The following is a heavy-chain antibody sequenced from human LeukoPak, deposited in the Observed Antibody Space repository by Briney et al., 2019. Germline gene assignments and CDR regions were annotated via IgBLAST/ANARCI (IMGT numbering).Heavy chain of an antibody. D-gene: IGHD5-18*01. CDR2: IKHDGSEK. CDR1: GFIFTNYF. Sequence: GGSLRLSCAASGFIFTNYFMSWVRQAPGKGLEWVASIKHDGSEKYYVDSVKGRFTISRDNAKNSLFLQMNSLRAEDTAVYYCARDRGWIQHDIWGQGTMVTVSS. V-gene: IGHV3-7*01. J-gene: IGHJ3*02. CDR3: ARDRGWIQHDI.